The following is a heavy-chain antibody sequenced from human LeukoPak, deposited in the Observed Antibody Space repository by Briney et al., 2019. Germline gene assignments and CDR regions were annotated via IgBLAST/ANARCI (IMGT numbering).Heavy chain of an antibody. CDR1: GGSISSYH. CDR3: ARVGGSGSPFDH. Sequence: SETPSLTCTVSGGSISSYHWSRIRQPPGKGLEWIGCFYDSGSTKYNPSLKSRVIISADTSKNQFSLNLSSVTAADTAMYYCARVGGSGSPFDHWGQGTLVTVSS. V-gene: IGHV4-59*01. J-gene: IGHJ4*02. CDR2: FYDSGST. D-gene: IGHD3-10*01.